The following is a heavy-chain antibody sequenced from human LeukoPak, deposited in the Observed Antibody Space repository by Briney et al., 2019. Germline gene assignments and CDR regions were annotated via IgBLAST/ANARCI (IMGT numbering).Heavy chain of an antibody. CDR2: ISYDGSNK. J-gene: IGHJ4*02. V-gene: IGHV3-30-3*01. D-gene: IGHD5-12*01. CDR1: GFTFSSYA. Sequence: GGSLRLSCAASGFTFSSYAMHWVRQAPGKGLEWVAVISYDGSNKYYADSVKGRFTISRDNSKNTLYLQMNSLRAEDTAVYYCARDGGYRGYDADCWGQGTLVTVSS. CDR3: ARDGGYRGYDADC.